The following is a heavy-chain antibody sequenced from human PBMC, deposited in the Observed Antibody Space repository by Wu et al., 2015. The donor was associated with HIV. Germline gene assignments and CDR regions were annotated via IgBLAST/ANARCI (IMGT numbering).Heavy chain of an antibody. CDR1: GYMFSISY. D-gene: IGHD5-24*01. Sequence: QVHVVQSGTEVKNPGASVTISCKTSGYMFSISYIHFARQAPGQGLEFVGWARPGSSDTLSGPKFQGRVSFTIEESARTAYMKMTDLRFDDTAIYYCYIYIHWANGYMKDHWGQGTHVTVSS. J-gene: IGHJ4*02. CDR2: ARPGSSDT. CDR3: YIYIHWANGYMKDH. V-gene: IGHV1-2*02.